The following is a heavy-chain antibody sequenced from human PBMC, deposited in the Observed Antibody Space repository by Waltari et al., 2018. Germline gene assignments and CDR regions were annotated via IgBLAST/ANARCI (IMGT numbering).Heavy chain of an antibody. D-gene: IGHD6-19*01. CDR1: GFTFSSYS. V-gene: IGHV3-21*01. CDR2: ISSSSSYI. Sequence: EVQLVESGGGLVKPGGSLRLSCAASGFTFSSYSMTWVRQAPGKGLEWVSSISSSSSYIYYADSVKGRFTISRDNAKNSLYLQMNSLRAEDTAVYYCAREGYSSGRDAFDIWGQGTMVTVSS. CDR3: AREGYSSGRDAFDI. J-gene: IGHJ3*02.